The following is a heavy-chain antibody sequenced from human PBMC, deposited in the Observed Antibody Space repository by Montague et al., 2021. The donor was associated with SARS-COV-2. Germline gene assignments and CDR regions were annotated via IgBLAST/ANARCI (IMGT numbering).Heavy chain of an antibody. J-gene: IGHJ4*02. Sequence: SETLSLTCAVYGGSFSGYYWTWIRQPPGKGLEWIGENNYSGSTNYNPSLKSRVTMSVDMSKNQFSLKSRSVTAADTAVYYCARRGSSVWGVTVSAELDYWGQGILVIVSS. CDR1: GGSFSGYY. CDR3: ARRGSSVWGVTVSAELDY. V-gene: IGHV4-34*01. CDR2: NNYSGST. D-gene: IGHD3-10*01.